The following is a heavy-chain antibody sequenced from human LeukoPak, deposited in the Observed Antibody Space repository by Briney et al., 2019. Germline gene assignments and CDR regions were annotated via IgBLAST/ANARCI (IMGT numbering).Heavy chain of an antibody. D-gene: IGHD6-13*01. J-gene: IGHJ1*01. CDR2: INIDGSST. V-gene: IGHV3-74*01. CDR3: ARDSGYSSSWYREDKYFQH. Sequence: GGSLRLSCAASGFTFSSYWMQWVRQAPGKGLVWVSRINIDGSSTSYADSVKGRFTISRDNAKNTLYLQMNSLRAEDTAVYYCARDSGYSSSWYREDKYFQHWGQGTLVTVSS. CDR1: GFTFSSYW.